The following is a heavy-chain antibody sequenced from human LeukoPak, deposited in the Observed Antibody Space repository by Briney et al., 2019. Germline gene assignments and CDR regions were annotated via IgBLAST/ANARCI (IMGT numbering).Heavy chain of an antibody. J-gene: IGHJ4*02. CDR2: ISYSGRT. V-gene: IGHV4-59*08. D-gene: IGHD1-26*01. CDR1: GGSISSYY. CDR3: ARHKAEVGVDS. Sequence: PSETLSLTCTVSGGSISSYYWSWIRQPPGKGLEWIGYISYSGRTNYNPSLKSRVTISVDTSKNQFSLKLTSVTAADTAVYYCARHKAEVGVDSWGQGTLVTVSS.